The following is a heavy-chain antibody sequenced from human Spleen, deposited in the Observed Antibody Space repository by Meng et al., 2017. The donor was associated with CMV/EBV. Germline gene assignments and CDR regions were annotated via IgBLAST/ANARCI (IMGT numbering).Heavy chain of an antibody. Sequence: SETLSLTCTVSDGSISSDTYYWSWIRQYPGKGLEWIGYIYYSGSTYYNPSLKSRVTMSLDTSKNQFSLKLNSMTAADTAVYYCARGVGSYYGSGSYYKDYWGQGMLVTVSS. D-gene: IGHD3-10*01. CDR1: DGSISSDTYY. V-gene: IGHV4-31*03. J-gene: IGHJ4*02. CDR3: ARGVGSYYGSGSYYKDY. CDR2: IYYSGST.